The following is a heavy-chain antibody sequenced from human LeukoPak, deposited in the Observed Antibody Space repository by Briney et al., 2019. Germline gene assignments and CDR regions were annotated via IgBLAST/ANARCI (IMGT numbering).Heavy chain of an antibody. Sequence: SETLSLTCTVSGGSISSYFWSWIRQPPGKGLEWIGYIHNSGGTKYNPSLKSRVTISVDTSKNQFSLKLSSLTAADTAVYYCAREDYTYPTSGPFDPWGQGTLVTVSS. V-gene: IGHV4-4*08. CDR1: GGSISSYF. CDR2: IHNSGGT. D-gene: IGHD4-11*01. J-gene: IGHJ5*02. CDR3: AREDYTYPTSGPFDP.